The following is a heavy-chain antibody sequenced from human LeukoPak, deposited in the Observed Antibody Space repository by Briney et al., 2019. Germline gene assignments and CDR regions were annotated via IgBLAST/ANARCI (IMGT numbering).Heavy chain of an antibody. J-gene: IGHJ4*02. CDR2: ISSSSSTI. CDR3: ARGAAHDYGDYDY. V-gene: IGHV3-48*04. CDR1: GFTFSSYS. Sequence: GGSLRLSCAASGFTFSSYSMNWVRQAPGKGLEWVSYISSSSSTIYYADSVKGRFTISRDNAKNSLYLQMNSLRAEDTAVYYCARGAAHDYGDYDYWGQGTLVTVSS. D-gene: IGHD4-17*01.